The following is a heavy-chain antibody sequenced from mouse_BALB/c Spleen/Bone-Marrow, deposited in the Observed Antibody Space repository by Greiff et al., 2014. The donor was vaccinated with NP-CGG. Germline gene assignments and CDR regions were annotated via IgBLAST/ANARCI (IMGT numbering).Heavy chain of an antibody. Sequence: EVQRVESGGGLVKPGGSLKLSCAASGFTLSDFYMYWVRQTPEKRLEWVATISDGGSYIYYPDSVKGRFTISRDDAKNNLYLQVSSLKSEDTAMYYCTRDRGVQGYAMDYWGQGTSVTVSS. CDR1: GFTLSDFY. J-gene: IGHJ4*01. CDR3: TRDRGVQGYAMDY. D-gene: IGHD2-14*01. V-gene: IGHV5-4*02. CDR2: ISDGGSYI.